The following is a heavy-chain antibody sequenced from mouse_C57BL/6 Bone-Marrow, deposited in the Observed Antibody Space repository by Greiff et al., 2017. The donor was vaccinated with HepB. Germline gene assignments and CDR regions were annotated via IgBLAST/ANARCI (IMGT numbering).Heavy chain of an antibody. Sequence: QVQLQQPGAELVMPGASVKLSCKASGYTFTSYWMHWVKQRPGQGLEWIGEIGPSDSYTNYNQKFKGKSTLTVDKSSSKAYMQLSSLTSEDSAVYYCARSGNGDYWGQGTTLTVSS. D-gene: IGHD3-1*01. J-gene: IGHJ2*01. CDR1: GYTFTSYW. CDR2: IGPSDSYT. V-gene: IGHV1-69*01. CDR3: ARSGNGDY.